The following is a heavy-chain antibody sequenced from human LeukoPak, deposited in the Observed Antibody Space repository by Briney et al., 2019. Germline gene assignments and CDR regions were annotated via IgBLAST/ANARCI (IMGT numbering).Heavy chain of an antibody. J-gene: IGHJ4*02. V-gene: IGHV1-69*06. CDR3: ARAGPYCGSTSCYAEIDY. CDR1: GGTFSSYA. D-gene: IGHD2-2*01. CDR2: IIPIFGTA. Sequence: AASVKVSCKASGGTFSSYAISWVRQAPGQGLEWMGGIIPIFGTANYAQKFQGRVTITADKSTSTAYMELSSLRSEDTAVYYCARAGPYCGSTSCYAEIDYWGQGTLVTVSS.